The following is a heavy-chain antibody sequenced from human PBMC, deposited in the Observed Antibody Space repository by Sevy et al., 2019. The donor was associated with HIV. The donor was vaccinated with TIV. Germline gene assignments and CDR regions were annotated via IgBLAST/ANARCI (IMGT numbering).Heavy chain of an antibody. J-gene: IGHJ4*02. Sequence: GGSLRLSCAASGFSVSSHAMHWVRQAPGKGLEWVALISYDGSSKYYSDSVKGRLTISRENSKNTLYLQMNSLRPEDTALYYCSRDAGYSVGWYPSDYWGQGTLVTVSS. D-gene: IGHD2-15*01. CDR1: GFSVSSHA. CDR2: ISYDGSSK. CDR3: SRDAGYSVGWYPSDY. V-gene: IGHV3-30-3*01.